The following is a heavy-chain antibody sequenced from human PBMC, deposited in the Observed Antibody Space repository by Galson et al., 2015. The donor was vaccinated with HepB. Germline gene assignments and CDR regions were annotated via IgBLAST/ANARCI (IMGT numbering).Heavy chain of an antibody. Sequence: SVKVSCKASGYTFTSYDINWVRQATGQGLEWMGWMNPNSGNTGYAQKFQGRVTMTRNTSISTAYMELSSLRSEDTAVYYCARGESTLNWNYESDPWGQGTLVTVSS. V-gene: IGHV1-8*01. CDR3: ARGESTLNWNYESDP. CDR2: MNPNSGNT. CDR1: GYTFTSYD. D-gene: IGHD1-7*01. J-gene: IGHJ5*02.